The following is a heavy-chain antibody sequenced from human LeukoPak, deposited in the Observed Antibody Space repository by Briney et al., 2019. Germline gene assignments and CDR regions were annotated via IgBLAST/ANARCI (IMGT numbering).Heavy chain of an antibody. J-gene: IGHJ4*02. CDR3: ATGPGIVGATEDWEQDY. CDR1: GYTFTGYY. V-gene: IGHV1-2*02. D-gene: IGHD1-26*01. Sequence: GASVKVSCKASGYTFTGYYMHWVRQAPGQGLEWMGWINPNSGGTNYAQKFQGRVTMTRDTSISTAYMELSRLRSDGTAVYYCATGPGIVGATEDWEQDYWGQGTLVTVSS. CDR2: INPNSGGT.